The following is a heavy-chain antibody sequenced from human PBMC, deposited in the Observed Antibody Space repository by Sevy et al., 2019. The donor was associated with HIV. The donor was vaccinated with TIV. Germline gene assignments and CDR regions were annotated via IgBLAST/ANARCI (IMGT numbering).Heavy chain of an antibody. D-gene: IGHD6-19*01. CDR2: VYYTGDT. J-gene: IGHJ5*02. Sequence: SETLSLTCTVSYGSISGYHWTWIRQPPGKTLEYIGYVYYTGDTNYHPSLKSRVTMSVDTSKSQFYLKVTSVTAADTDVHYCARAPPVRSGDNSLNWFAPWGQGTMVLVSS. CDR1: YGSISGYH. CDR3: ARAPPVRSGDNSLNWFAP. V-gene: IGHV4-59*01.